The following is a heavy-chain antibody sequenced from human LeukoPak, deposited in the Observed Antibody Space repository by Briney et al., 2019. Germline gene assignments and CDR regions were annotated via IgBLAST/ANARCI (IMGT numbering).Heavy chain of an antibody. CDR2: IKQDGSEK. Sequence: GGSLRLSCAVSGFTPISYWMSWVRQAPGRGLEGVANIKQDGSEKYYVDSVKGRFTISRHNAKNSLYLQMNSLRAEDTAVYYCARAPYCIGGSCRFDYWGQGTLVTVSS. CDR1: GFTPISYW. CDR3: ARAPYCIGGSCRFDY. V-gene: IGHV3-7*03. J-gene: IGHJ4*02. D-gene: IGHD2-15*01.